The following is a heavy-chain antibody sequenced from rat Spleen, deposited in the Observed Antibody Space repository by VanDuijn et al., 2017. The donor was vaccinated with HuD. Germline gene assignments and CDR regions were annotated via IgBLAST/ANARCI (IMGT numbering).Heavy chain of an antibody. CDR1: GFTFSNYG. Sequence: EVQLVESGGGLVQPGRSLKLSCAASGFTFSNYGMHWIRQAPTKGLEWVASISPSGGSTYYRDSVKGRFTISRDNAKSTLYLQMDSLRSEDTATYYCATGRAADYWYFDFWGPGTMVTVSS. CDR2: ISPSGGST. V-gene: IGHV5-19*01. J-gene: IGHJ1*01. CDR3: ATGRAADYWYFDF. D-gene: IGHD1-2*01.